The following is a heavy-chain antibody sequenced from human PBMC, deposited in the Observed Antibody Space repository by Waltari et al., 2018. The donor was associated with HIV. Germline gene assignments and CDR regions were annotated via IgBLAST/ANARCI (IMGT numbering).Heavy chain of an antibody. V-gene: IGHV3-30*17. J-gene: IGHJ2*01. CDR2: ISYDGSKK. Sequence: QVQLVESGGGVVQPGRSLRLSCVGSGFTFSSYAVHWIRQAPGKGLEWVAVISYDGSKKYYADSVKGRFTISRDNSRNTLSLQMNGLRVEDTALYYCARDTVISGWFWYFDVWGRGTPVTVSS. CDR3: ARDTVISGWFWYFDV. CDR1: GFTFSSYA. D-gene: IGHD6-19*01.